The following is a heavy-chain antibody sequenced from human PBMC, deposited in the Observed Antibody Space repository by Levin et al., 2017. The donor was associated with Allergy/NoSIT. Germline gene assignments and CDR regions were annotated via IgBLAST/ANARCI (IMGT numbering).Heavy chain of an antibody. Sequence: ASVKVSCKASGGTFSSYAISWVRQAPGQGLEWMGGIIPIFGTANYAQKFQGRVTITADESTSTAYMELSSLRSEDTAVYYCARSKGGDTAMVPRFDYWGQGTLVTVSS. V-gene: IGHV1-69*13. J-gene: IGHJ4*02. D-gene: IGHD5-18*01. CDR3: ARSKGGDTAMVPRFDY. CDR2: IIPIFGTA. CDR1: GGTFSSYA.